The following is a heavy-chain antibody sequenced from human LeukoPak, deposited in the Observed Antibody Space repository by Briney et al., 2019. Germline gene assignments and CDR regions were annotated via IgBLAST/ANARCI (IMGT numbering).Heavy chain of an antibody. V-gene: IGHV3-23*01. J-gene: IGHJ4*02. D-gene: IGHD2-2*01. Sequence: PGGSLRLSCAASGFTFSSYAMSWVRQAPGKGLEWVSSISDSGGSTYYADSVQGRFTISRDNSKNTLCLQMNSLRAEDTAVYYCAKDRDIVVVPAAPHYWGQGTLVTVSS. CDR1: GFTFSSYA. CDR3: AKDRDIVVVPAAPHY. CDR2: ISDSGGST.